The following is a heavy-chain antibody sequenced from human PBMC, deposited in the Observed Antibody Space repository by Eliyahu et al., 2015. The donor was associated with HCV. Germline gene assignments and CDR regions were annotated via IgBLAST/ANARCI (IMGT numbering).Heavy chain of an antibody. Sequence: EVQLVESGGGLVQPGGSLRLSCAASGFTFSSYWMSXVRQAQGKGXEWXAXIKQDGSEKNYLDSVKGRFTISRDNAKNSLYLQMNSLRAEDTAVYYCARDAGDFPEGDGWGQGTTVTVSS. V-gene: IGHV3-7*03. CDR3: ARDAGDFPEGDG. CDR1: GFTFSSYW. D-gene: IGHD3-16*01. J-gene: IGHJ6*02. CDR2: IKQDGSEK.